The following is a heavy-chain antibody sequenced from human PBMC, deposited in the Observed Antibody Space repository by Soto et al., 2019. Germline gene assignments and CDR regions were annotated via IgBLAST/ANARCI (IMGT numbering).Heavy chain of an antibody. CDR3: AKSPRGVIAYFDY. CDR2: VSRSGNTT. V-gene: IGHV3-23*01. Sequence: EVQLLESGGGLVQPGGSLRLSCAASGFNFSSYAMSWVRQAPGRGLEWVSVVSRSGNTTYYAESVKGRFTISRDNSKNTLYQLMSSLRAEDSAKYYCAKSPRGVIAYFDYWGQGALVTVSS. D-gene: IGHD3-10*01. CDR1: GFNFSSYA. J-gene: IGHJ4*02.